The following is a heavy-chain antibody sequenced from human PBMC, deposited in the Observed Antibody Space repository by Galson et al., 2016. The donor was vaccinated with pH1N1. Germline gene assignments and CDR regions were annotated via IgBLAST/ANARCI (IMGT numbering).Heavy chain of an antibody. CDR1: GLTFSGYW. J-gene: IGHJ4*02. Sequence: SLRLSCAGSGLTFSGYWMNWVRQAPGKGLEWVSGISWNSGSIGYADSVKGRFTISRDNAKNSLYLQMNSLRAEDTALYYCAKVLGYSSGWYDYWGQGTLVTVSS. D-gene: IGHD6-19*01. CDR2: ISWNSGSI. CDR3: AKVLGYSSGWYDY. V-gene: IGHV3-9*01.